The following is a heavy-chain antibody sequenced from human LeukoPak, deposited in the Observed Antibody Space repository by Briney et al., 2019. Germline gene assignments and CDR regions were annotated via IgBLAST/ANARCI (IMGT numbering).Heavy chain of an antibody. Sequence: PGGSLRLSCAASGFTVSSNYMSWVRQAPGKGLEWVSVIYSGGSTYYADSVKGRFTISRDNSKNTPYLQMNSLRAEDTAVYYCARDAPPSIVGATWPRGVYWGQGTLVTVSS. J-gene: IGHJ4*02. CDR3: ARDAPPSIVGATWPRGVY. CDR1: GFTVSSNY. V-gene: IGHV3-53*01. CDR2: IYSGGST. D-gene: IGHD1-26*01.